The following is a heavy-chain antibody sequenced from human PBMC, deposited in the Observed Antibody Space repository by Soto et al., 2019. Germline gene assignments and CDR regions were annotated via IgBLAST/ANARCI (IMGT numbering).Heavy chain of an antibody. D-gene: IGHD6-19*01. CDR2: INKGGDI. CDR1: VFIFDSFA. CDR3: AKSGDSDGWGIEF. J-gene: IGHJ4*02. Sequence: TVGSLRLSCVCSVFIFDSFAMNCVRQAPGKGLEWVAYINKGGDIYYAHSVKGRFTISRDNAKNSSFLQMSSLTDEDTAVYYCAKSGDSDGWGIEFWGQGTLVNVSS. V-gene: IGHV3-7*03.